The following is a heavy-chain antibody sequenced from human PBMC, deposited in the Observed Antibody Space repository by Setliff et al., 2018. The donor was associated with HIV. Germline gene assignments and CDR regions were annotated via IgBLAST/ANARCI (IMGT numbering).Heavy chain of an antibody. CDR1: GFTFSSYW. Sequence: PGGSLRLSCAASGFTFSSYWMSWVRQAPGKGLEWVANIKYDGSEKYYVGSVEGRFTISRDNAKNSLYLQMNSLRAEDTAVYYCAREPHELRYFDWLLYPAYYYYGMDVWGQGTTVTVSS. D-gene: IGHD3-9*01. CDR3: AREPHELRYFDWLLYPAYYYYGMDV. J-gene: IGHJ6*02. V-gene: IGHV3-7*01. CDR2: IKYDGSEK.